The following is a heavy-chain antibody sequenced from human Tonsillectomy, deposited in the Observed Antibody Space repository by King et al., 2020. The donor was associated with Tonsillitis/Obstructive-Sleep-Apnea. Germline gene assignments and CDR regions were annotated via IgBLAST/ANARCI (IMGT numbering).Heavy chain of an antibody. CDR3: ARQRDSWTGSYKHFDY. D-gene: IGHD3/OR15-3a*01. J-gene: IGHJ4*02. CDR1: GYSFTNFW. V-gene: IGHV5-51*01. CDR2: IFPGDSDS. Sequence: VQLVQSGAEVKKPGESLKISCEVSGYSFTNFWIGWVRQMPGKGLEWMGIIFPGDSDSRYSPSFQGQVTISADKSISPAYLQWGSLKASDSGMYYFARQRDSWTGSYKHFDYWGQGTLVTVSS.